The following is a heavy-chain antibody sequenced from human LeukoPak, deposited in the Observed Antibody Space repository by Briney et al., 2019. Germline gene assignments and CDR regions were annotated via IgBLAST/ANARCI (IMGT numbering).Heavy chain of an antibody. V-gene: IGHV3-48*03. D-gene: IGHD5-24*01. CDR2: ISSSGSTI. J-gene: IGHJ4*02. CDR1: GFTFRSYE. CDR3: ARGLNSLDY. Sequence: HPGGSLRLSCAASGFTFRSYEMNWVGQAPGKGLEWVSYISSSGSTIYYADSVKGRFTISRDNAKNSLYLQMNSLRAEDTAVCYCARGLNSLDYWGQGTLVTVSS.